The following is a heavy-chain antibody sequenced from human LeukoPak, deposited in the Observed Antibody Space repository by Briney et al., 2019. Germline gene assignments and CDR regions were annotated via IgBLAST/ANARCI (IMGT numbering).Heavy chain of an antibody. Sequence: GSLRLSCAASGFTFSSYAMHWVRQAPGKGLEWVAVISYDGSNKYYADSVKGRFTISRDNSKNSLYLQMNSLRAEDTALYYCAKGCGATCFSDFDYWGQGTLVTVSS. V-gene: IGHV3-30-3*01. J-gene: IGHJ4*02. D-gene: IGHD2-15*01. CDR1: GFTFSSYA. CDR3: AKGCGATCFSDFDY. CDR2: ISYDGSNK.